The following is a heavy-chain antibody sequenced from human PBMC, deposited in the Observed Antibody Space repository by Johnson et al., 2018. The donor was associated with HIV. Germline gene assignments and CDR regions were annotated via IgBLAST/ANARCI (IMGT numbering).Heavy chain of an antibody. Sequence: QVQLVESGGGVVQPGGSLRLSCTASGFTFSSFGMHWVRQAPGKGLEWVAFIRYDTSNKYYADSVKGRFTISRDNSRNTLDLQMNSLRAEDTAVYYCAKDFSSNWGRAFDIWGQGKMVTVSS. V-gene: IGHV3-30*02. CDR3: AKDFSSNWGRAFDI. CDR2: IRYDTSNK. D-gene: IGHD6-13*01. J-gene: IGHJ3*02. CDR1: GFTFSSFG.